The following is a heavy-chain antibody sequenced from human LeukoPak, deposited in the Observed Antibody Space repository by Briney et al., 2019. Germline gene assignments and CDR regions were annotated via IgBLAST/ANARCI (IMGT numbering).Heavy chain of an antibody. CDR3: ATLGSIFGVVISDY. CDR1: GFTFSSYS. CDR2: ISSSSSYI. Sequence: GGSLRLSCAASGFTFSSYSMNWVRQAPGKGLEWVSSISSSSSYIYYADSVKGRFTISRDNAKNSLYLQMNSLRAEDTAVYYCATLGSIFGVVISDYWGRGTLVTVSS. D-gene: IGHD3-3*01. V-gene: IGHV3-21*01. J-gene: IGHJ4*02.